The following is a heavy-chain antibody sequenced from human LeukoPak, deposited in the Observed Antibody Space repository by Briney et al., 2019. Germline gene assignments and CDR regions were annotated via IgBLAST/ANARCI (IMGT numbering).Heavy chain of an antibody. CDR2: ISAYNGNT. CDR1: GYTFTSYG. J-gene: IGHJ3*02. D-gene: IGHD1-26*01. CDR3: ARTALRWELLKGAFDI. Sequence: ASVKVSCKASGYTFTSYGISWVRQAPGQGLEWMGWISAYNGNTNYAQKLQGRVTMTTDTSTSTAYMELRSLRSDDTAVYYCARTALRWELLKGAFDIWGQGTMVTVSS. V-gene: IGHV1-18*01.